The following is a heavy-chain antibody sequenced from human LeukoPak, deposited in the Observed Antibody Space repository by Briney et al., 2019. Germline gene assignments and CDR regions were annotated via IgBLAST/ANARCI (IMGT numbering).Heavy chain of an antibody. CDR3: ARHYSNYYFDY. Sequence: PSETLSLTCAVSGGSISSSNWWSWVRQPPGKGQEWIGEIYHSGSTNYNPSLKSRVTISVDTSKNQFSLKLSSVTAADTAVYYCARHYSNYYFDYWGQGTLVTVSS. CDR1: GGSISSSNW. D-gene: IGHD4-11*01. J-gene: IGHJ4*02. V-gene: IGHV4-4*02. CDR2: IYHSGST.